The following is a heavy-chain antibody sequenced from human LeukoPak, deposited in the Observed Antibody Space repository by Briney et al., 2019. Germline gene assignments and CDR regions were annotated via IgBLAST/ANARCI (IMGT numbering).Heavy chain of an antibody. CDR3: ATFDQDWGTFHY. D-gene: IGHD7-27*01. V-gene: IGHV1-2*02. CDR2: IKPNSGDT. Sequence: GASVKVSCKASGYSFTDYYIHWVRQAPGQGLEWMGWIKPNSGDTNYVEKFQGRVTMTRDTSISTAYMELSRLRSDDTAAYYCATFDQDWGTFHYWGQGTLVTVSS. CDR1: GYSFTDYY. J-gene: IGHJ4*02.